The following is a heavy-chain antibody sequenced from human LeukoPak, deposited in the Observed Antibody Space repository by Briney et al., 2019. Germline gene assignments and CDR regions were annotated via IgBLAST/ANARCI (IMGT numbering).Heavy chain of an antibody. CDR3: ARLRAYCGGDCYSGAFDI. D-gene: IGHD2-21*02. CDR1: GGSISSGGYS. J-gene: IGHJ3*02. V-gene: IGHV4-30-4*07. Sequence: PSETLSLTCAVSGGSISSGGYSWSWIRQPPGKGLEWIGYIYYSGSTYYNPSLKSRVTISVDTSKNQFSLKLSSVTAADTAVYYCARLRAYCGGDCYSGAFDIWGQGTMVTVSS. CDR2: IYYSGST.